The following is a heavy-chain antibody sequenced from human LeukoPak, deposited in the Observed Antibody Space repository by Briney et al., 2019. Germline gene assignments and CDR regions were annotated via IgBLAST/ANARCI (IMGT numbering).Heavy chain of an antibody. CDR1: GFTFSDHY. V-gene: IGHV3-11*04. Sequence: GGSLRLSCATSGFTFSDHYTTWIRQAPGKGLETVSYIYNGGDTIYYADSVRGRFTISRDNAESSPYLQMNSLRAEDTAVYYCARGHRGLDYWGRGTLVTVSS. J-gene: IGHJ4*02. CDR3: ARGHRGLDY. CDR2: IYNGGDTI.